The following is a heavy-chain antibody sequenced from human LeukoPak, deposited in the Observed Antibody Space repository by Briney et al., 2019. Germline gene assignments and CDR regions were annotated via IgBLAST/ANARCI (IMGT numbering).Heavy chain of an antibody. CDR3: ARAPIAAALRFFDY. J-gene: IGHJ4*02. D-gene: IGHD6-13*01. V-gene: IGHV4-59*01. CDR2: IYYSGST. Sequence: LETLSLTCTVSGGSISSYYWSWIRQPPGKGLEWIGYIYYSGSTNYNPSLKSRVTISVDTSKNQFSLKLSSVTAADTAVYYCARAPIAAALRFFDYWGQGTLVTVSS. CDR1: GGSISSYY.